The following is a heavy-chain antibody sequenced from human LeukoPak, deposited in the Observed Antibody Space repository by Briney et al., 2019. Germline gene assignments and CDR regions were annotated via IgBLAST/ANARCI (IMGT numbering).Heavy chain of an antibody. CDR1: GGSIGSSSDY. D-gene: IGHD3-22*01. CDR3: ADSAVPSFYDSRGSDTFDI. J-gene: IGHJ3*02. V-gene: IGHV4-39*01. CDR2: IYYSGST. Sequence: PSETLSLTCTVSGGSIGSSSDYWGWVRQPPGKGLEWIATIYYSGSTYYNPSLKSRVTISVDTSNNQFSLKLSSVTAADTAVYYCADSAVPSFYDSRGSDTFDIWGQGTMVTVSS.